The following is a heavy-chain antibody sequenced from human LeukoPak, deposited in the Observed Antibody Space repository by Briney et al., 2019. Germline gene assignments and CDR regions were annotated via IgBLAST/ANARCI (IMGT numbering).Heavy chain of an antibody. J-gene: IGHJ4*02. CDR2: INSDGSST. D-gene: IGHD4-11*01. CDR3: ARVVDHDYSDYYLDY. CDR1: GFTFSSYW. Sequence: GGSLRLSCAASGFTFSSYWMHWVRQAPGKGLVWVSRINSDGSSTSYADSVKGRFTISRDNSKNTLYLQMNSLRAEDTAVYYCARVVDHDYSDYYLDYWGQGTLVTVSS. V-gene: IGHV3-74*01.